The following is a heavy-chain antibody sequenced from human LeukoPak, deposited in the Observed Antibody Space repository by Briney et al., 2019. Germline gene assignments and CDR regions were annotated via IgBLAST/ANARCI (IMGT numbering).Heavy chain of an antibody. J-gene: IGHJ6*02. CDR1: GGSFSGYY. CDR3: ARGPPFTVGEDSSSSETGYYYYGMDV. V-gene: IGHV4-34*01. Sequence: SETLSLTCAVYGGSFSGYYWSWIRQPPGKGLEWIGEINHSGSTNYNPSLKSRVTISVDTSKNQFSLKLSSVTAADTAVYYCARGPPFTVGEDSSSSETGYYYYGMDVWGQGTMVTVSS. CDR2: INHSGST. D-gene: IGHD6-6*01.